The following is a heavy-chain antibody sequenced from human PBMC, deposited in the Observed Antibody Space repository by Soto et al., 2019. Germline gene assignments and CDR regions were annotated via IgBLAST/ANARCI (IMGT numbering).Heavy chain of an antibody. D-gene: IGHD6-13*01. V-gene: IGHV4-30-2*01. Sequence: QLQLQESGSGLVKPSQTLSLTCAVSGGSISSGGYSWSWIRQPPGKGLEWIGYIYHSGSTYYNPSLNSRVPISVDRSKNQFSLKLSSVTAADTAVYYCASSHAGAHITAAVHWGQGTLVTVAS. CDR3: ASSHAGAHITAAVH. J-gene: IGHJ4*02. CDR1: GGSISSGGYS. CDR2: IYHSGST.